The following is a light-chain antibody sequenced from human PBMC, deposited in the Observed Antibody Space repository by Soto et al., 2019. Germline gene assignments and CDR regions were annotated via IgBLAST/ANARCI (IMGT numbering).Light chain of an antibody. J-gene: IGLJ1*01. CDR2: GNR. V-gene: IGLV1-40*01. Sequence: QSVLTQPPSVSGAPGQRVTISCTGNNSNLGAGYDVHWYQQLPGAAPKLVVFGNRNRPSGVPERFSGSKSGTSASLAITGLQAEDEADYYCGSYTSTYVRIFGTGTKLTVL. CDR3: GSYTSTYVRI. CDR1: NSNLGAGYD.